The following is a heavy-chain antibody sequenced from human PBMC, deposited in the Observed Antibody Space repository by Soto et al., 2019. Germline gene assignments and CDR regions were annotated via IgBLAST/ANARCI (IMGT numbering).Heavy chain of an antibody. CDR2: ILGNGGDT. Sequence: VGSLRLSCVASGFIFRDYAMSWVRQAPGKGLEWVAAILGNGGDTGYADSVKGRFTISRDNSQNTLYLRLNSLRDEDTAVYYCARPSMLASGTYWGQGTLVTVSS. J-gene: IGHJ4*02. CDR3: ARPSMLASGTY. V-gene: IGHV3-23*01. CDR1: GFIFRDYA. D-gene: IGHD6-13*01.